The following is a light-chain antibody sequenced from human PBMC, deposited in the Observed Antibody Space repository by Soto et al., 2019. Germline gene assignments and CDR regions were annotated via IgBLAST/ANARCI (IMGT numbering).Light chain of an antibody. J-gene: IGKJ5*01. V-gene: IGKV3-11*01. CDR2: DAS. Sequence: EIVLTQSPGTLSLSPGERATLSFRASQSVTSYLAWYQQKPGQPPRLLIYDASNRATGIPARFSGSGSGTDFTLTISSLQPEDFSVYYCQQRSSWPLITFGQGTRLEI. CDR3: QQRSSWPLIT. CDR1: QSVTSY.